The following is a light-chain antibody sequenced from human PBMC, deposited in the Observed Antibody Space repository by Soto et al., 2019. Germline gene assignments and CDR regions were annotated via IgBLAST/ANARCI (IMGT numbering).Light chain of an antibody. CDR1: QSVGTK. Sequence: VISQSPPTLCISAGERANVRCRASQSVGTKLAWYQQTPGQAPRLLIYGASNRATGVPARISGSVSGTEFTLTIASLQSEDFAVYYCQQYNNWPRTFGQGTKVDIK. J-gene: IGKJ1*01. V-gene: IGKV3-15*01. CDR2: GAS. CDR3: QQYNNWPRT.